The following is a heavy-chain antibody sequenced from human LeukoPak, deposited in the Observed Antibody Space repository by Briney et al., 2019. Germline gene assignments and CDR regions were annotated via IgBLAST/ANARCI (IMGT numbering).Heavy chain of an antibody. J-gene: IGHJ6*02. CDR3: ARHVEPYYYYPMDV. Sequence: GGFLKLSCAASGFTFSGSVIHWVRQASGKGLEWVGRIRSKDNNGATAYAASVKGRFTISRDDSKNTAYLQMNSLKTEDTVMYYCARHVEPYYYYPMDVWGQGTTVTVS. CDR1: GFTFSGSV. V-gene: IGHV3-73*01. D-gene: IGHD5-24*01. CDR2: IRSKDNNGAT.